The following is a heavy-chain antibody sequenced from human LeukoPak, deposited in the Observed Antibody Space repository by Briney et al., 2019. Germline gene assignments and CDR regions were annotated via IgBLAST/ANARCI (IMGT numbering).Heavy chain of an antibody. J-gene: IGHJ3*02. CDR3: ARAVVTSPRSAFDI. V-gene: IGHV1-46*01. CDR1: GYTFTSYY. CDR2: INPSGGST. Sequence: ASVKVSCKASGYTFTSYYIHWVRQAPGQGLEWMGIINPSGGSTSYVQRFQGRVTMTRDMSTSTVYMELSSLRSEDTAVYYCARAVVTSPRSAFDIWGQGTMVTVSS. D-gene: IGHD4-23*01.